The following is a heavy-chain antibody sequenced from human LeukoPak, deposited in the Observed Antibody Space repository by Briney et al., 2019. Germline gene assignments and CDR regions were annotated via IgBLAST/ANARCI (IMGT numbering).Heavy chain of an antibody. J-gene: IGHJ6*03. CDR3: ARDNYCSSTSCYTERYYYYMDV. D-gene: IGHD2-2*02. Sequence: ASVKVSCKASGYTFTSCGISWVRQAPGQGLEWMGWISAYNGNTNYAQKLQCRVTMTTDTSTSTAYMELRSLRSDDTAVYYCARDNYCSSTSCYTERYYYYMDVWGKGTTVTVSS. V-gene: IGHV1-18*01. CDR2: ISAYNGNT. CDR1: GYTFTSCG.